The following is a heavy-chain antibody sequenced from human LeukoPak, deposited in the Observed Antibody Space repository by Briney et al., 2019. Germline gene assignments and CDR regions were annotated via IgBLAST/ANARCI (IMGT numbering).Heavy chain of an antibody. CDR3: AKTSYYDSSGYYFDPFDY. CDR2: ISGDGTTT. Sequence: GGSLRLSCTVSGFTFSNDWMHWVHHAPGKGLLWVSRISGDGTTTNYADSVKGRFTISRDNAKNTLYLQMDSLRAEDTAVYYCAKTSYYDSSGYYFDPFDYWGQGTLVTVSS. CDR1: GFTFSNDW. D-gene: IGHD3-22*01. V-gene: IGHV3-74*01. J-gene: IGHJ4*02.